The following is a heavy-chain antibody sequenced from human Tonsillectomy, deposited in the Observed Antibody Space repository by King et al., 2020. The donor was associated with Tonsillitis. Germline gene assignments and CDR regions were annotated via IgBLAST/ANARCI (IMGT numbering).Heavy chain of an antibody. D-gene: IGHD5-18*01. V-gene: IGHV3-21*01. CDR2: ISSSSYI. CDR3: AGERGYSSCYDFDY. Sequence: VQLVESGGGLVKPGGSLRLSCAASGFTFSSSSMNWVRQAPGKGLEWVSSISSSSYIYYADSVNGGFTISSDNAKNSLYLQMNSLRAEATAVYYGAGERGYSSCYDFDYGGQGTLATVSS. J-gene: IGHJ4*02. CDR1: GFTFSSSS.